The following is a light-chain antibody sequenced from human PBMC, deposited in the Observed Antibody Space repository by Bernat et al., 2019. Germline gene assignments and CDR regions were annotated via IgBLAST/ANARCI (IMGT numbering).Light chain of an antibody. Sequence: SYELTQPPSVSVSPGQTARITCSGDALPKKYAYWYQQKSGQAPVLVIYEDSKRPSGIPERFSGSSSGTMATLTISGAQVEEEGDYNCYSTNSSGNHYVFGTGTKVTVL. J-gene: IGLJ1*01. CDR2: EDS. CDR3: YSTNSSGNHYV. CDR1: ALPKKY. V-gene: IGLV3-10*01.